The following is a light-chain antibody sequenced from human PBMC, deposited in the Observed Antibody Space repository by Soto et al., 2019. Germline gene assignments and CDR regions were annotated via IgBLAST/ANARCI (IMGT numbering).Light chain of an antibody. J-gene: IGKJ1*01. CDR3: QQYNSYLWT. V-gene: IGKV1-5*01. CDR1: QSISSW. Sequence: DIQLSQSPPTLSASAGDRVTITCRASQSISSWLAWYQQKPGKAPKLLIYDASSLESGVPSRFSGSGSGTEFTLTISSLQPDDFATYYCQQYNSYLWTFGQGTKADIK. CDR2: DAS.